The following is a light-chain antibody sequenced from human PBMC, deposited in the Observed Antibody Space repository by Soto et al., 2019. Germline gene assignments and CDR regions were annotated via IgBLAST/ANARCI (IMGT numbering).Light chain of an antibody. CDR2: GAS. Sequence: EIVMTQSPVTLSLSPGDRATLSCRASQSVANNLAWFQQRPGQAPRLLVYGASATATGIPARFSGSGSGTEFTLTIRSLQSEDFAVYYCQQYNDWPRTFGQGTKVEIK. CDR1: QSVANN. V-gene: IGKV3-15*01. CDR3: QQYNDWPRT. J-gene: IGKJ1*01.